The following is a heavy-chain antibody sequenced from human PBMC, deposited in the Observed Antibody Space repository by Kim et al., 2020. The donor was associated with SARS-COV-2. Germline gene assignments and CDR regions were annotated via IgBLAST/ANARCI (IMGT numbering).Heavy chain of an antibody. J-gene: IGHJ6*02. V-gene: IGHV4-34*01. Sequence: SETLSLTCAVYGGSFSGYYWSWIRQTPGKGLEWIGEINHSGSTNYNPSLKSRVTISVDTSKNQFSLKLSSVTAADTAVYYCARRFGSGRPYYYYYGMDVWGQGTTVTVSS. D-gene: IGHD3-10*01. CDR1: GGSFSGYY. CDR3: ARRFGSGRPYYYYYGMDV. CDR2: INHSGST.